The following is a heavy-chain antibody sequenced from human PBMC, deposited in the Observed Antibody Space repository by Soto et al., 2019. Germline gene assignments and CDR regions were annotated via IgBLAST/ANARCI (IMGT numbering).Heavy chain of an antibody. CDR1: GFTFDDYT. CDR3: AKGLDYGGNYEYYYYGMDV. Sequence: GGSLRLSCAASGFTFDDYTMHWVRQAPGKGLEWVSLISWDGGSTYYADSVKGRFTISRDNSKNSLYLQMNSLRTEDTALYYCAKGLDYGGNYEYYYYGMDVWGQGTTVTVSS. CDR2: ISWDGGST. J-gene: IGHJ6*02. V-gene: IGHV3-43*01. D-gene: IGHD4-17*01.